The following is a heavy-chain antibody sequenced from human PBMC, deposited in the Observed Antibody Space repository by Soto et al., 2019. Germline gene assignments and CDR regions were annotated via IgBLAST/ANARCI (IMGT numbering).Heavy chain of an antibody. Sequence: SETLSLTCTVSGGSISSLSYYWGWIRQPPGKGLEWIGSIFFTGNTYYNPSLESRVAISVDTSMNHFSLTVNSVTAADTAVYYCASRQCSGRNCYNPGFNSWDQVTMVTVSS. V-gene: IGHV4-39*02. CDR2: IFFTGNT. CDR3: ASRQCSGRNCYNPGFNS. D-gene: IGHD2-15*01. CDR1: GGSISSLSYY. J-gene: IGHJ4*02.